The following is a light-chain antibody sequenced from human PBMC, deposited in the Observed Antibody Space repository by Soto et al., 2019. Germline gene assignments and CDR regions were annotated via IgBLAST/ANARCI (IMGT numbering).Light chain of an antibody. CDR2: DAS. V-gene: IGKV1-5*01. J-gene: IGKJ1*01. CDR3: QQYSIYWT. Sequence: DIQMTQSPSTLSASVGDRVTITCRASQSISNWLAWCQQKPGKAPKILIYDASSLESGVPSRFSGSGSGTEFTLTISSLQPDDFATYYCQQYSIYWTFGQGTKVEIK. CDR1: QSISNW.